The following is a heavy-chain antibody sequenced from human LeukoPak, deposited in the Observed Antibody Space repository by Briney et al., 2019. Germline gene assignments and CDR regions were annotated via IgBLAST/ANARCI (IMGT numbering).Heavy chain of an antibody. CDR1: GGTFSSYA. CDR3: ARVVSDTAMVIGSVSFDY. J-gene: IGHJ4*02. D-gene: IGHD5-18*01. CDR2: IIPIFGTA. Sequence: SVKVSCKASGGTFSSYAISWVRQAPGQGLEWMGGIIPIFGTANYAQKFQGRVTITTDESTSTAYMELSILGSEDTAVYYCARVVSDTAMVIGSVSFDYWGQGTLVTVSS. V-gene: IGHV1-69*05.